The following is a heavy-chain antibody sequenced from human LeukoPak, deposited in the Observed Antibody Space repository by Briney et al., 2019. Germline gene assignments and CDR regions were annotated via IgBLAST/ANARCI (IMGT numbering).Heavy chain of an antibody. V-gene: IGHV3-23*01. J-gene: IGHJ3*02. Sequence: GGSLRLSCAASGLTVSRNYMNWVRQAPGKGLEWVSAISGSGDSTYYADSVKGRFTISRDNSKNTLYLQMNSLRAEDTAVYYCALVKQWLSAFDIWGQGTMVTVSS. CDR1: GLTVSRNY. D-gene: IGHD6-19*01. CDR2: ISGSGDST. CDR3: ALVKQWLSAFDI.